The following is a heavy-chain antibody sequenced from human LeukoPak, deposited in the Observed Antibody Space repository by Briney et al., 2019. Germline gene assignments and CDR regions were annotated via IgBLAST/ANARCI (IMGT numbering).Heavy chain of an antibody. J-gene: IGHJ6*03. CDR3: ARDKAYYYYDMDV. V-gene: IGHV3-48*01. CDR2: ISSSSSTI. CDR1: GFTLSSYS. Sequence: GGSLRLSCAASGFTLSSYSMNWVRQAPGKGLEWVSYISSSSSTIYHADSVKGRFTISRDNAKNSLYLQMNSLRAEDTAVYYCARDKAYYYYDMDVWGKGTTVTVSS.